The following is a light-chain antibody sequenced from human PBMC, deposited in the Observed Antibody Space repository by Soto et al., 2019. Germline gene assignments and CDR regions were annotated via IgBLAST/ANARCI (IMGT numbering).Light chain of an antibody. CDR2: DVS. Sequence: VYPGERVTLSCRAGQGVTTNFAWYQQKSGQSPRLLIYDVSTRATGVPARFSGTGSETDFTLTISGLQSEDSAVYFCQQYNNWPFSFGQGTRLQIK. CDR3: QQYNNWPFS. V-gene: IGKV3-15*01. J-gene: IGKJ5*01. CDR1: QGVTTN.